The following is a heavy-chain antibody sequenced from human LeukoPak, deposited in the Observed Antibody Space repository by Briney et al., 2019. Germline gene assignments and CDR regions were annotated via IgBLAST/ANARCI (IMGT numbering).Heavy chain of an antibody. CDR1: GVTVSSHY. CDR3: ARLPSY. V-gene: IGHV3-66*02. Sequence: GGSLRLSCAASGVTVSSHYMTWVRHAPGKGVEWVSVIYIDGSKYYADSVKGRFTVSRDHSKNTLYLQLNSLRPEDTAVYYCARLPSYWGQGTLVTVSS. CDR2: IYIDGSK. J-gene: IGHJ4*02.